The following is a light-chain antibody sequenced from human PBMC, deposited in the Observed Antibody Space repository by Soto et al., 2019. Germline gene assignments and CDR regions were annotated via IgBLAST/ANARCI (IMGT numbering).Light chain of an antibody. CDR2: GAS. CDR1: QSVSSSY. CDR3: QQYGSSPLT. J-gene: IGKJ4*01. V-gene: IGKV3-20*01. Sequence: EVVLTQSKGTLSFSPGERATLSCRASQSVSSSYLAWYQQKPGQAPRLLIYGASSRATGIPDRFSGSGSGTDFTLTISRLEPEDFAVYYCQQYGSSPLTFGGGTKVDI.